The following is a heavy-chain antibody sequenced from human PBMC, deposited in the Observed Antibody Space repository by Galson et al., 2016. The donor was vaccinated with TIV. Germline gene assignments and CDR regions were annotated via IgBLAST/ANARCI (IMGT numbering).Heavy chain of an antibody. J-gene: IGHJ5*02. V-gene: IGHV4-59*08. CDR1: GASISADY. CDR3: ARHWDT. Sequence: ETLSLTCAVSGASISADYWSWIRQPPGGRLEWIAYVYNGDITNYHPSLKSRLTMSADTSKNHFSLRLTSVTAADTAVYYCARHWDTWGQGTLVTVSS. CDR2: VYNGDIT.